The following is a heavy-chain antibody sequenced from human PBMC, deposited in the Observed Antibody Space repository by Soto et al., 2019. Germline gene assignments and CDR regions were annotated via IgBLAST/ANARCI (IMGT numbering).Heavy chain of an antibody. V-gene: IGHV4-34*01. J-gene: IGHJ6*02. Sequence: PSETLSLTCAVYGGSFSGYYWSWIRQPPGKGLEWIGEINHSGSTNYNPSLKSRVTISVDTSKNQFSLKLSSVTAADTAVYYCGRGLRWTKPYYGMDVWGQGTTVTVSS. D-gene: IGHD4-17*01. CDR3: GRGLRWTKPYYGMDV. CDR1: GGSFSGYY. CDR2: INHSGST.